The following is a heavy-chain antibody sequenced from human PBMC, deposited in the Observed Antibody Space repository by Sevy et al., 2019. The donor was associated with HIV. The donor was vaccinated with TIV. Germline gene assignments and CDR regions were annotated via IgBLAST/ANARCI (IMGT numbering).Heavy chain of an antibody. D-gene: IGHD3-22*01. Sequence: GGSLRLSCAASGFSFSTYWMHWVRQAPGKGLEWVANIKQEESEKDYVAPVKGRFTISIDNAKNSVYLEMNSLRPEDTAIYYCAKGNSGSFDYWGQRTLVTDSS. J-gene: IGHJ4*02. CDR1: GFSFSTYW. V-gene: IGHV3-7*01. CDR3: AKGNSGSFDY. CDR2: IKQEESEK.